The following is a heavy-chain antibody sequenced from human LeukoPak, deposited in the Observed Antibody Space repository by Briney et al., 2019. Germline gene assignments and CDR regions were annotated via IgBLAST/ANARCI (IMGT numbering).Heavy chain of an antibody. CDR3: ARSSDTRFGELVL. CDR2: ISSDGGST. J-gene: IGHJ1*01. CDR1: GLSFSTSA. V-gene: IGHV3-64*02. D-gene: IGHD3-16*01. Sequence: GGSLRLSCAAPGLSFSTSAMHWVRRAPGKGLECVAAISSDGGSTYHADSVKGRFTISRDNSKNTLYLQMGSLRTEDMAMYYCARSSDTRFGELVLWGQGTLVTVSS.